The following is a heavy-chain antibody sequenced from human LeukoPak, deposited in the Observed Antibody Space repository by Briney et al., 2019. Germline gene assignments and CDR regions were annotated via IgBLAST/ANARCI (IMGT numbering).Heavy chain of an antibody. D-gene: IGHD1-26*01. CDR1: GFTFSSYW. Sequence: GGSLRLSCAASGFTFSSYWMSWVRQAPGKGLEWVANIKQDGSEKYYVDSVKGRFTISRDNAKSSVYLQMHSLRAEDTAVYYCALYSGSDRSFDYWGQGTLVTVSS. V-gene: IGHV3-7*01. CDR2: IKQDGSEK. J-gene: IGHJ4*02. CDR3: ALYSGSDRSFDY.